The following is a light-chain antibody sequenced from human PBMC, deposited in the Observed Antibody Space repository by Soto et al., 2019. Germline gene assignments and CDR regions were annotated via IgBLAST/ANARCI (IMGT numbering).Light chain of an antibody. V-gene: IGKV3-20*01. CDR1: QSAYSSY. Sequence: ELVLTQSPGTLSLSPGDRATLSCRSSQSAYSSYLSWYQQKPGQAPRLLIYGASNRATGIPDRFSGSGSGTDFTLTISGLEPEDFAVYYCQRYGTSLFTFGGGTKVDIK. CDR3: QRYGTSLFT. J-gene: IGKJ4*01. CDR2: GAS.